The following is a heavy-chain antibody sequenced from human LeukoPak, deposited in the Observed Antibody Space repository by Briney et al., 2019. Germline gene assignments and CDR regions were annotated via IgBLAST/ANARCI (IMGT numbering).Heavy chain of an antibody. CDR2: ISGSGGST. V-gene: IGHV3-23*01. CDR3: AKECGYSYGHWHDY. CDR1: GFTFSSYA. J-gene: IGHJ4*02. D-gene: IGHD5-18*01. Sequence: PGGSLRLSCAASGFTFSSYAMSWVRHAPGKGLEWVSAISGSGGSTYYADSVKGRFTISRDNSKNTLYLQMNSLRAEDTAVYYCAKECGYSYGHWHDYWGQGTLVTVSS.